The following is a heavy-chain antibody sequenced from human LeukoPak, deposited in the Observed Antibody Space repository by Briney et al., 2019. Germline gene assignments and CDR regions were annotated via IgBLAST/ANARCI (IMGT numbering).Heavy chain of an antibody. CDR2: IIPIFGTA. CDR1: GGTFSSNA. J-gene: IGHJ4*02. V-gene: IGHV1-69*13. CDR3: ARPTTAGDSSGYLYYFDY. D-gene: IGHD3-22*01. Sequence: SVKVSCKASGGTFSSNAISWVRQAPGQGLEWMGGIIPIFGTANYAQKFQGRVTITADEYTSTAYMELSSLRSEDTAVYYCARPTTAGDSSGYLYYFDYWGQGTLVTVSS.